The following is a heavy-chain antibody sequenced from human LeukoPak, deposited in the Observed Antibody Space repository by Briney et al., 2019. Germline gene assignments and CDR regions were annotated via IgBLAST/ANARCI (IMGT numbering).Heavy chain of an antibody. D-gene: IGHD6-13*01. Sequence: ASVKVSCKASGYTFTSYGISWVRQAPGQGLEWMGWISAYNGNTNYAQKLQGRVTMTTDTSTSTAYMELRSLRSDDTAVYYCARSRSIAAAGIIDYWGQGTLVTVSS. V-gene: IGHV1-18*01. CDR2: ISAYNGNT. J-gene: IGHJ4*02. CDR3: ARSRSIAAAGIIDY. CDR1: GYTFTSYG.